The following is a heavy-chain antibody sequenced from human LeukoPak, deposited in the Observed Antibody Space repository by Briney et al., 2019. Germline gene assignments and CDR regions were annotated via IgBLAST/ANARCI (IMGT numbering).Heavy chain of an antibody. CDR3: ATLTTVVTAYYFDY. J-gene: IGHJ4*02. D-gene: IGHD4-23*01. CDR2: IYHSGST. V-gene: IGHV4-4*09. CDR1: GGSISTYY. Sequence: SQTLSLTCTVSGGSISTYYWSWIRQPPGKGLEWIGYIYHSGSTDYNPSLKSRVTISVDTSKSQFSLKLTSVTAADTAVYYCATLTTVVTAYYFDYWGQGTLVTVSS.